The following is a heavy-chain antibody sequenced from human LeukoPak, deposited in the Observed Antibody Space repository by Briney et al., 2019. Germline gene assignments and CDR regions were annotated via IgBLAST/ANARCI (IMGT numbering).Heavy chain of an antibody. Sequence: PGGSLRLSCADSGFTFRSYWMHWVRQAPGKGLVWVSRINSDGSITTYADSVKGRFTISRDNAKNTLYLQMNSLRAEDTAVYYCAGGISATGGGWGQGTMVTVSS. CDR3: AGGISATGGG. D-gene: IGHD6-13*01. CDR1: GFTFRSYW. V-gene: IGHV3-74*01. CDR2: INSDGSIT. J-gene: IGHJ3*01.